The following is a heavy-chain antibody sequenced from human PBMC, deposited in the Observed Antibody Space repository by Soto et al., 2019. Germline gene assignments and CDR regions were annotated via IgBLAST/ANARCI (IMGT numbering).Heavy chain of an antibody. V-gene: IGHV2-5*02. J-gene: IGHJ4*02. D-gene: IGHD6-13*01. CDR2: IYWDDDK. CDR1: GFSFTTDGMG. Sequence: QITLKESGPTLVKPTQTLTLTCTFSGFSFTTDGMGVGWIRQPPGKALEWLALIYWDDDKRYNPSLKSKLTITKDASRNQVVLTLTNMDPADTATYYCAHLYSAASGTRYYFDYWGQGTLVTVSS. CDR3: AHLYSAASGTRYYFDY.